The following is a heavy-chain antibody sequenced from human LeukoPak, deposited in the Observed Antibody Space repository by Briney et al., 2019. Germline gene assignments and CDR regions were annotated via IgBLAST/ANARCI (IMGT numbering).Heavy chain of an antibody. CDR3: ARELPTPGIAAAGADY. CDR2: INPNSGGT. V-gene: IGHV1-2*06. J-gene: IGHJ4*02. CDR1: GYTFTGYY. Sequence: ASVKVSCKASGYTFTGYYMHWVRQAPGQGLEWMGRINPNSGGTNYAQKFQGRVTMTRDTSISTAYMELSRLRSDDTAVYYCARELPTPGIAAAGADYWAREPWSPSPQ. D-gene: IGHD6-13*01.